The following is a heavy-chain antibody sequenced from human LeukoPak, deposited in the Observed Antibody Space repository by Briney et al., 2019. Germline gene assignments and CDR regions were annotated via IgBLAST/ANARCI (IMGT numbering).Heavy chain of an antibody. V-gene: IGHV1-24*01. CDR3: ATEQVGGSYPYYYGMDV. D-gene: IGHD1-26*01. Sequence: ASVKVSCKASGYTFTGYYMHWVRQAPGKGLEWMGGFDPEDGETIYAQKFQGRVTMTEDTSTDTAYMELSSLRSEDTAVYYCATEQVGGSYPYYYGMDVWGQGTTVTVSS. J-gene: IGHJ6*02. CDR2: FDPEDGET. CDR1: GYTFTGYY.